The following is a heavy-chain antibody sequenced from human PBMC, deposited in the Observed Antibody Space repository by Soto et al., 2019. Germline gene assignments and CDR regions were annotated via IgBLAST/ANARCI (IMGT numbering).Heavy chain of an antibody. D-gene: IGHD6-13*01. CDR2: IYYSGST. Sequence: QLQLQESGPGLVKPSETLSLTCTVSGGSISSSSYYWGWSRQPPGKGLEWIGSIYYSGSTYYNPSLKSRVTISVDTSKNQFSLKLSSVTAADTAVYYCARLSSSWYYFDYWGQGTLVTVSS. CDR1: GGSISSSSYY. CDR3: ARLSSSWYYFDY. V-gene: IGHV4-39*01. J-gene: IGHJ4*02.